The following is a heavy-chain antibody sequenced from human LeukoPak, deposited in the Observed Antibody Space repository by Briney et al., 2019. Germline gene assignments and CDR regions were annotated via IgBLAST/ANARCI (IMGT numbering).Heavy chain of an antibody. Sequence: SVKVSCKASGGTFSSYAISWVRQAPGQGLEWMGGIIPIFGTANYAQKFQGRVTITADKSTSTAYMELSSLRSEDTAVYYCARTLFGELSLTPYYYYGMDVWGKGTTVTVSS. CDR1: GGTFSSYA. D-gene: IGHD3-10*02. V-gene: IGHV1-69*06. CDR2: IIPIFGTA. CDR3: ARTLFGELSLTPYYYYGMDV. J-gene: IGHJ6*04.